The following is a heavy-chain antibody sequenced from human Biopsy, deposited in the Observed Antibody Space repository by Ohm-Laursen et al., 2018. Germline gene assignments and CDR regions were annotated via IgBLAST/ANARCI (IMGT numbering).Heavy chain of an antibody. V-gene: IGHV3-33*01. J-gene: IGHJ4*02. CDR3: VTDRLDDITKVRGIMTD. Sequence: SLRLSCTAPGFNFSAYGMHWVRQAPDKGLEWVALTWDDGSHQYYADSVKGRFTISRDNSKNSLYLHINTLRVEDTAVYYCVTDRLDDITKVRGIMTDWGQGTLVSVSS. CDR2: TWDDGSHQ. D-gene: IGHD3-10*01. CDR1: GFNFSAYG.